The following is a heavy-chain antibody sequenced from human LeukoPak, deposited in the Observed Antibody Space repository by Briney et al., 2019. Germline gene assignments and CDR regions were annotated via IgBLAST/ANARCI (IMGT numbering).Heavy chain of an antibody. V-gene: IGHV4-59*01. CDR1: GGSISSYY. CDR3: ARGTPSMKYYDSSGYNPDLYYFDY. D-gene: IGHD3-22*01. CDR2: IYYSGRT. Sequence: PSETLSLTCSVSGGSISSYYWNWIRQPPGKGLEWIGYIYYSGRTNYSPSLKSRVTISVDTSKNQFSLKLSSVTAADTAVYYCARGTPSMKYYDSSGYNPDLYYFDYWGQGTLVTVSS. J-gene: IGHJ4*02.